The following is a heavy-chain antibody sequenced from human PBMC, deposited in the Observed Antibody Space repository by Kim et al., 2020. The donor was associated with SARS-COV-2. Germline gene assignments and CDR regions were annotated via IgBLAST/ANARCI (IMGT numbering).Heavy chain of an antibody. D-gene: IGHD6-13*01. CDR3: AREGIAAAGTGNWFDP. CDR2: IYYSGTT. CDR1: GGSISSGGYY. J-gene: IGHJ5*02. V-gene: IGHV4-31*03. Sequence: SETLSLTCTVSGGSISSGGYYWSWLRQHPGKGLEWIGYIYYSGTTYYNPSLKRRVTITVDTSKTQFSLKLSPVTAAATAVYYCAREGIAAAGTGNWFDPWGERTLVTVSS.